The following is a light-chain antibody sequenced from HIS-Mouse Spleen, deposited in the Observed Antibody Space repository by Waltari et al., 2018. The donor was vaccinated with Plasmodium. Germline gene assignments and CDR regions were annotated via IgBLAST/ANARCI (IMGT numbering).Light chain of an antibody. CDR3: YSTDSSGNHRV. J-gene: IGLJ3*02. CDR2: EDR. V-gene: IGLV3-10*01. Sequence: SYELTQPPSVSVSPGQTARITCSGDALPKKYAYWYQQKSGQAPVLVIDEDRKRPSGIPVSVSGSRSGTMATLTISGAQVEDEADYYCYSTDSSGNHRVFGGGTKLTVL. CDR1: ALPKKY.